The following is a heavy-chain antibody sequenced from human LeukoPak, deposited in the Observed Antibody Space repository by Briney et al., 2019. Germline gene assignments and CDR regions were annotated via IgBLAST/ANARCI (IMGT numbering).Heavy chain of an antibody. D-gene: IGHD3-22*01. V-gene: IGHV3-23*01. Sequence: PGGSLRLSCAASGFTFSSYAMSWVRQAPGKGLEWVPAISGSGGSTYYADSVKGRFTISRDNSKNTLYLQMNSLRAEDTAVYYCAKDLDYYDSSGFDYWGQGTLVTVSS. CDR2: ISGSGGST. CDR1: GFTFSSYA. CDR3: AKDLDYYDSSGFDY. J-gene: IGHJ4*02.